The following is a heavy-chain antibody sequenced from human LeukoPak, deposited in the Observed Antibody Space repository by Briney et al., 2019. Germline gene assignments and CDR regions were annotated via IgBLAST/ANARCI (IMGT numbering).Heavy chain of an antibody. D-gene: IGHD6-19*01. CDR1: GFTFSSYW. Sequence: GGSLRLSCAASGFTFSSYWMSWVRQAPGKGLEWVANIKQDGSEKYYVDSVKGRFTISRDNAKNSLYLQMNSLRAEDTAVYYCAKDRGRIAVAGIDYWGQGTLVTVSS. CDR3: AKDRGRIAVAGIDY. J-gene: IGHJ4*02. CDR2: IKQDGSEK. V-gene: IGHV3-7*01.